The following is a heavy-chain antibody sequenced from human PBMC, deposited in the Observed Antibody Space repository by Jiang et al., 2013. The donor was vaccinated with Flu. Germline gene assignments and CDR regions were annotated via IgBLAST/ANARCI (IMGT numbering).Heavy chain of an antibody. V-gene: IGHV1-69*04. Sequence: GAEVKKPGSSVKVSCKASGGTFSTHAINWVRQAPGQGLEWMGRIIPIVDRTTYAEKFQGRVTIIADKSTTTSYMELNPLRSDDTAVYFCAVVKLSGEDYWGQGTLVTVSS. CDR2: IIPIVDRT. CDR1: GGTFSTHA. CDR3: AVVKLSGEDY. D-gene: IGHD3-22*01. J-gene: IGHJ4*02.